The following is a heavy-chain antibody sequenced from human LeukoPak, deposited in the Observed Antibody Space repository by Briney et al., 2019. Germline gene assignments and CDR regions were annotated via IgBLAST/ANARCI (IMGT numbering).Heavy chain of an antibody. Sequence: SETPSLTCAVYGGSFSGYYWSWIRQPPGKGLEWIGEINHSGSTNYNPSLKSRVTISVDTSKNQFSLKLSSVTAADTAVYYCAIDFWSGYYTGLFPWGQGTLVTVSS. D-gene: IGHD3-3*01. J-gene: IGHJ5*02. CDR3: AIDFWSGYYTGLFP. V-gene: IGHV4-34*01. CDR1: GGSFSGYY. CDR2: INHSGST.